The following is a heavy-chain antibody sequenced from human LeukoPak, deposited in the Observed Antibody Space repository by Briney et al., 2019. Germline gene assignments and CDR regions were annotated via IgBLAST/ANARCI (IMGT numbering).Heavy chain of an antibody. CDR2: ISSSSSYI. V-gene: IGHV3-21*01. CDR3: ARVLRQWLANWFDP. CDR1: GFTFSSYW. D-gene: IGHD6-19*01. J-gene: IGHJ5*02. Sequence: GGSLRLSCAASGFTFSSYWMNWVRQAPGKGLEWVSSISSSSSYIYYADSVKGRFTISRDNAKNSLYLQMNSLRAEDTAVYYCARVLRQWLANWFDPWGQGTLVTVSS.